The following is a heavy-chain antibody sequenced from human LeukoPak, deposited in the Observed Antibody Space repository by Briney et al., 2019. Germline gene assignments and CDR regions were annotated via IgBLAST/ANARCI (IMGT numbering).Heavy chain of an antibody. V-gene: IGHV4-4*07. D-gene: IGHD3-16*02. Sequence: SETLSLTCSVAGASINSYWWSWIRQPAGKGLEFIGRIYTTGMTNYNPPLKGRVSLSVDTSKNKFSLELRYVTAADTAVYFCARAGYTISSYRFDYWGQGALVTVSS. CDR2: IYTTGMT. CDR3: ARAGYTISSYRFDY. CDR1: GASINSYW. J-gene: IGHJ4*02.